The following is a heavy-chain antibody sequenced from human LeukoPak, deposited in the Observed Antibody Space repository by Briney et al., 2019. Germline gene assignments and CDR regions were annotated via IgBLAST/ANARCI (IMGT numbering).Heavy chain of an antibody. V-gene: IGHV1-2*02. Sequence: ASVKVSCTPSGYTFTGYFMHWMRQAPGHGREWMGWINVNSGGTNYAQKFQGRVTIARDTSISTAYMELSRLRLDDTPIYYCASWAAGSDPVASFDSWGHGTLGTVSS. CDR2: INVNSGGT. J-gene: IGHJ4*01. CDR3: ASWAAGSDPVASFDS. CDR1: GYTFTGYF. D-gene: IGHD3-16*02.